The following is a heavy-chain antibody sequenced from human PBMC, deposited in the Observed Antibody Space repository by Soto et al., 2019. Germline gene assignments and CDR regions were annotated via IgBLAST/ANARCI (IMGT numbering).Heavy chain of an antibody. V-gene: IGHV2-5*02. CDR1: GFSLSTSGVG. Sequence: QITLKESGPTVVKPTQTLTLTCTFSGFSLSTSGVGVGWIRQPPGKALEWLALIFWDDDKRFSPSLKSRLTITKDTSENEVVLTMTIVDPVDTATYYCTDGNRYCQPWGQGTLVTVSS. CDR2: IFWDDDK. CDR3: TDGNRYCQP. J-gene: IGHJ1*01.